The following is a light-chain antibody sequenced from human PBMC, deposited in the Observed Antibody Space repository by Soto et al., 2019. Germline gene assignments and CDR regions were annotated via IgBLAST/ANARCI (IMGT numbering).Light chain of an antibody. CDR2: EDY. CDR1: DIGSKS. V-gene: IGLV3-21*02. Sequence: SYELTQPPSMSVAPGQTARITCGGNDIGSKSVHWYEQKPGQAPVVVVYEDYDRPSGIPERFSGSNSGNTATLTITRVEAGEEADYYCLVWDNSGDRYVFGSGTKATVL. J-gene: IGLJ1*01. CDR3: LVWDNSGDRYV.